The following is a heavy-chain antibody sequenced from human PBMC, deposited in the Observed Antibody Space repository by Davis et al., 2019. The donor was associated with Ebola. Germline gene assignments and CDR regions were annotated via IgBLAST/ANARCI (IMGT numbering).Heavy chain of an antibody. CDR3: ARDHGYYDILTGYYYYYYGMDV. CDR1: GFTFSDYY. V-gene: IGHV3-11*06. J-gene: IGHJ6*02. D-gene: IGHD3-9*01. Sequence: GESLKISCAASGFTFSDYYMSWIRQAPGKGLEWVSYISSSSSYTNYADSVKGRFTISRDNAKNTLYLQMNSLRAEDTAVYYCARDHGYYDILTGYYYYYYGMDVWGQGTTVTVSS. CDR2: ISSSSSYT.